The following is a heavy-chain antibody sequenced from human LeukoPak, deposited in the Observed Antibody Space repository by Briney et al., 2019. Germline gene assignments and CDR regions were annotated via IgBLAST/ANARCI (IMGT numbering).Heavy chain of an antibody. J-gene: IGHJ6*02. CDR3: ARGDYYGSAPYGMDV. D-gene: IGHD3-10*01. V-gene: IGHV4-59*01. CDR1: GGSISSYY. CDR2: MYHSGST. Sequence: ASETLSLTCTVSGGSISSYYWSWLRQPPGKGLEWIGYMYHSGSTNYNPSLKSRVTISVDTSKNQFSLKLSSVTAADTAVYYCARGDYYGSAPYGMDVWGQGTTVTVSS.